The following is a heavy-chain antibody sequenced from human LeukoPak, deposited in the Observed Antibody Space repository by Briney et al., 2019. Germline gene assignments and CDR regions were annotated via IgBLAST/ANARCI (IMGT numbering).Heavy chain of an antibody. J-gene: IGHJ6*03. CDR2: ISPDDSDT. Sequence: GESLKISRKGSGYSFASSWIGWVRQMPGKGLEWMGIISPDDSDTRYSPSFEGQITILVYKSISIAYLQWSSLKASDTAVYYCARHGHCTNGVCYSNYYYHMDVWGKGTTVTVSS. V-gene: IGHV5-51*01. CDR1: GYSFASSW. CDR3: ARHGHCTNGVCYSNYYYHMDV. D-gene: IGHD2-8*01.